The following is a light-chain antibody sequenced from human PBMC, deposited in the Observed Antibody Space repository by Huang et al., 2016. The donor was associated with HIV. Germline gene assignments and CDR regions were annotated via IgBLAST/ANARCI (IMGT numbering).Light chain of an antibody. J-gene: IGKJ1*01. Sequence: DIEMTQSPPSLSASIGDRVTLTCRASHDISTFLAWYQQKPGSPPKLLIYGASIVQSGVPSRFSGSGSGTDFTLTINSLQPEDVANYYCQKYDRAPRTFGQGTKVEVK. V-gene: IGKV1-27*01. CDR1: HDISTF. CDR3: QKYDRAPRT. CDR2: GAS.